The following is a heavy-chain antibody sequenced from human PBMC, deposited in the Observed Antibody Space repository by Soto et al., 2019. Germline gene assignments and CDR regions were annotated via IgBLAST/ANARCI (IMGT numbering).Heavy chain of an antibody. CDR1: GGSISRSNW. CDR3: ARVGRYYDSSGYYFQH. V-gene: IGHV4-4*02. D-gene: IGHD3-22*01. CDR2: IYHSGST. Sequence: SQTLSLTCAVSGGSISRSNWWSWVRQPPGKGLEWIGEIYHSGSTNYNPSLKSRVTISVDKSKNQFSLKLSPVTAADTAVYYCARVGRYYDSSGYYFQHWGQGSLVT. J-gene: IGHJ1*01.